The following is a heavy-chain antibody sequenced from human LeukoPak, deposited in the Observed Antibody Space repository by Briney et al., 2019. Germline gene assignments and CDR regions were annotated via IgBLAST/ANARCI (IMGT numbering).Heavy chain of an antibody. CDR3: AKDLLGAYYGSGSYYTAY. V-gene: IGHV3-23*01. CDR2: ISGSGGST. J-gene: IGHJ4*02. D-gene: IGHD3-10*01. CDR1: GFTFSSYA. Sequence: PGRSLRLSCAASGFTFSSYAMSWVRQAPGKGLEWVLAISGSGGSTYYADSVKGRFTISRDNSKNTLYLQMNSLRAEDTAVYYCAKDLLGAYYGSGSYYTAYWGQGTLVTVSS.